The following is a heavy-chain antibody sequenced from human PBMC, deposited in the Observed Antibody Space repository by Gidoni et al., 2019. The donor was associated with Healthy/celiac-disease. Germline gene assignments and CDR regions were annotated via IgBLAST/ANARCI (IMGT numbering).Heavy chain of an antibody. CDR3: ARESPAAISYYYYYGMDV. Sequence: GIINPSGGSTSYAQKFQGRVTMTRDTSTSTVYMELSSLRSEDTAVYYCARESPAAISYYYYYGMDVWGQGTTVTVSS. CDR2: INPSGGST. V-gene: IGHV1-46*01. J-gene: IGHJ6*02. D-gene: IGHD2-2*02.